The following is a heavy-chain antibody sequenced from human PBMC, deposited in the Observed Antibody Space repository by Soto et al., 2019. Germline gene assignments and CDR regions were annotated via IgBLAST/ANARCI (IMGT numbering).Heavy chain of an antibody. CDR3: ARAMYSSGWPTYYYYGMDV. CDR1: GFTFSSYA. J-gene: IGHJ6*02. V-gene: IGHV3-23*01. Sequence: GGSLRLSCAASGFTFSSYAMSWVRQAPGKGLEWVSAISGSGGSTYYADSVKGRFTISRDNSKNTLYLQMNSLRAEDTAVYYCARAMYSSGWPTYYYYGMDVWGQGTTVTVSS. D-gene: IGHD6-19*01. CDR2: ISGSGGST.